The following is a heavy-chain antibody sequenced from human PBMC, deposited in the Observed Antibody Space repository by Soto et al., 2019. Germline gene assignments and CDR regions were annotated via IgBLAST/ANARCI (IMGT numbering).Heavy chain of an antibody. Sequence: QLQLVESGGGVVQPEKSLRLSCEASGFTFSAFDMHWVRQSPGKGLEWVATSSYDGDTKYYANSVKGRFTISRDNSRNTQDLHMNSLRAEDTAMYYCTRDWSAVIGTPFDLWGQGTMVVVSS. J-gene: IGHJ3*01. D-gene: IGHD6-19*01. CDR1: GFTFSAFD. CDR3: TRDWSAVIGTPFDL. CDR2: SSYDGDTK. V-gene: IGHV3-30-3*01.